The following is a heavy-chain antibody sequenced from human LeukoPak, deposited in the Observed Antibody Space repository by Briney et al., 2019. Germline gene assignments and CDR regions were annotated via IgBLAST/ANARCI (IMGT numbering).Heavy chain of an antibody. J-gene: IGHJ4*02. Sequence: GASVKVSCKVSGYTLTELSMHWVRQAPGKGLEWMGGFDPEDGETIYAQKFQGRVTMTEDTSTDTAYMELSSLRSEDTAVYYCARAHSSSWNPGYFDYWGQGTLVTVSS. V-gene: IGHV1-24*01. CDR2: FDPEDGET. D-gene: IGHD6-13*01. CDR1: GYTLTELS. CDR3: ARAHSSSWNPGYFDY.